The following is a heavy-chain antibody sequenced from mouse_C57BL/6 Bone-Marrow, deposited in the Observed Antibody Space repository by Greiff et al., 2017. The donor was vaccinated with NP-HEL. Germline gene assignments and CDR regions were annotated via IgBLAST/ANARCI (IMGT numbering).Heavy chain of an antibody. V-gene: IGHV14-3*01. CDR1: GFNIKNTY. J-gene: IGHJ2*01. CDR3: ARWAAYYFDY. Sequence: VQLQQSVAELVRPGASVKLSCTASGFNIKNTYMRWVKQRPEQGLEWIGRIDPANGNTKYAPKFQGKATITADTSSNPAYLQLSSLTSEDTAIYYCARWAAYYFDYWGQGTTLTVSS. CDR2: IDPANGNT.